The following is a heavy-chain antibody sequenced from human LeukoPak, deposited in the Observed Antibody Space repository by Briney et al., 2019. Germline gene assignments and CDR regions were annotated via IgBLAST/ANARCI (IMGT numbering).Heavy chain of an antibody. J-gene: IGHJ4*02. Sequence: PGGSLRLSCAASGFTFSSYAMSWVRQAPGKGLEWVSAISGSGGSTYYADHVKGRFTISRDNSKNTLYLQMNSLRAEDTAVYYCAKDGNYYDSSGYYYFDYWGQGTLVTVSS. CDR2: ISGSGGST. V-gene: IGHV3-23*01. D-gene: IGHD3-22*01. CDR3: AKDGNYYDSSGYYYFDY. CDR1: GFTFSSYA.